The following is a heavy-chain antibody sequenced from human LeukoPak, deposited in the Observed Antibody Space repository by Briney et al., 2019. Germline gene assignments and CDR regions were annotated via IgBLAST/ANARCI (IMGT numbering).Heavy chain of an antibody. CDR3: AGSGAGCSSTSCYPYYYYGMDV. CDR2: ISYDGSNK. Sequence: PGGSLRLSCAASGFTFSSYAMHWVRQAPSKGLEWVAVISYDGSNKYYADSVKGRFTISRYNSKHTLYLQMNSLRAEDTAVYYCAGSGAGCSSTSCYPYYYYGMDVWGQGTTVTVSS. CDR1: GFTFSSYA. J-gene: IGHJ6*02. V-gene: IGHV3-30-3*01. D-gene: IGHD2-2*01.